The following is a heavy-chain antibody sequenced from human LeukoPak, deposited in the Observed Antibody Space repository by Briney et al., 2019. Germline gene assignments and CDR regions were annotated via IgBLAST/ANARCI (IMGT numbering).Heavy chain of an antibody. Sequence: PGGSLRLSCAASGFIFSSYEMNWVRQAPGKGLEWVSYISSRGDDIYYADSVKGRFTISRDNAKNSLYLQMNSLRAEDTAVYYCARDRGGRSGLDDWGQGTLVIVSS. V-gene: IGHV3-48*03. J-gene: IGHJ4*02. CDR3: ARDRGGRSGLDD. D-gene: IGHD2-15*01. CDR1: GFIFSSYE. CDR2: ISSRGDDI.